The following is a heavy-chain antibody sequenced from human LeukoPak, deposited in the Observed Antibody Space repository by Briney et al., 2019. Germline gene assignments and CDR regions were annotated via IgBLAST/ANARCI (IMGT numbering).Heavy chain of an antibody. CDR1: GFTFSSYA. CDR2: INRSGGST. CDR3: AKARSYYYDSSGYYFDY. D-gene: IGHD3-22*01. V-gene: IGHV3-23*01. Sequence: GSLRLSCAASGFTFSSYAMSWVRQAPGKGLEWVSAINRSGGSTYYADSVKGRSTISRDDSKNTLYLQMNSLRAEDTAVYYCAKARSYYYDSSGYYFDYWGQGTLVTVSS. J-gene: IGHJ4*02.